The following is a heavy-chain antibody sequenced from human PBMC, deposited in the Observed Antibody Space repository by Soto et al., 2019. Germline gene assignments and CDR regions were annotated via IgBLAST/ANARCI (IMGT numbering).Heavy chain of an antibody. J-gene: IGHJ5*02. D-gene: IGHD6-6*01. CDR3: ARGKAARRGDWFDP. CDR2: MNPNSGNT. V-gene: IGHV1-8*01. Sequence: ASVKVSCKAAGYTFTSYDINWVRQATGQGLEWMGWMNPNSGNTGHAQKFQGRVTMARNTSISTAYMELSSLRSEDTAVYYCARGKAARRGDWFDPWGPGTLVTVYS. CDR1: GYTFTSYD.